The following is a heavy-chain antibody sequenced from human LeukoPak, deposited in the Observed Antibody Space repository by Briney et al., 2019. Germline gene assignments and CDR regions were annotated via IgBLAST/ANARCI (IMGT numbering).Heavy chain of an antibody. V-gene: IGHV4-61*01. CDR2: IYYSGST. D-gene: IGHD3-10*01. J-gene: IGHJ4*02. CDR3: ARDRDGVSVFDY. Sequence: SETLSLTCTVSGGSISSSSYYWGWIRQPPGKGLEWIGYIYYSGSTNYNPSLKSRVTTSVDTSKNQFSLKLSSVTAADTAVYYCARDRDGVSVFDYWGQGTLVTVSS. CDR1: GGSISSSSYY.